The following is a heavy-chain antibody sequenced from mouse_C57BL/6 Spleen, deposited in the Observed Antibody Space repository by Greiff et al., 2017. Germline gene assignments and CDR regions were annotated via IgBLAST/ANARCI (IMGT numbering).Heavy chain of an antibody. Sequence: QVQLKESGPGLVAPSQCLSITCTASGFSLTSYAISWVRQPPGKGLEWLGVIWTGGGTNYNSAHKSRLSISKDNYKSQVFLKMNSLQTDDTDRYYCARITTEVADFDVWGTGTTVTVST. CDR1: GFSLTSYA. CDR2: IWTGGGT. J-gene: IGHJ1*03. CDR3: ARITTEVADFDV. V-gene: IGHV2-9-1*01. D-gene: IGHD1-1*01.